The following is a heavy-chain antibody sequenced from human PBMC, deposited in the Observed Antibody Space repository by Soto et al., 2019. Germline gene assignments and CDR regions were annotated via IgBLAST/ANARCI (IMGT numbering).Heavy chain of an antibody. V-gene: IGHV1-18*04. CDR2: ISAYNGNT. D-gene: IGHD5-18*01. CDR3: ARKLYSYGYYYYYYGMDV. CDR1: GYTFTSYG. Sequence: EIKKIVASVKVSCKASGYTFTSYGISWVRQAPGQGLEWMGWISAYNGNTNYAQKLQGRVTMTTDTSTSTAYMELRSLRSDDTAVYYCARKLYSYGYYYYYYGMDVWGQGTTVTVSS. J-gene: IGHJ6*02.